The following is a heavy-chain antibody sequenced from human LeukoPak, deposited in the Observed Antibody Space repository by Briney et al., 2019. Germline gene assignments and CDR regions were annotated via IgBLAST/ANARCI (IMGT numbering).Heavy chain of an antibody. V-gene: IGHV3-23*01. CDR1: RFTFNSYA. Sequence: GGSLRLSCAASRFTFNSYAMSWVRQALGKGLEWVSVIGGSNGITFYVGSVKGRFTISRDNSKDTLYLQMNSLRAEDTAVYYCARNENSGWGYFDYWGQGTLVTVSS. J-gene: IGHJ4*02. D-gene: IGHD5-12*01. CDR2: IGGSNGIT. CDR3: ARNENSGWGYFDY.